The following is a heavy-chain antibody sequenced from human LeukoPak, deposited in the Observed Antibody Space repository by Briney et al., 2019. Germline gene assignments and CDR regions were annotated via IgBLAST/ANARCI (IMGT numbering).Heavy chain of an antibody. Sequence: ASVKVSCKASGYSFTDYYMHWVRQAPGQGLEWMGWINPNSGGTTYAQNFQGRVTITRNTSINTAYMELSSLRSEDTAVYYCARRAVAGLDYWGQGTLVTVSS. CDR3: ARRAVAGLDY. CDR1: GYSFTDYY. CDR2: INPNSGGT. D-gene: IGHD6-19*01. V-gene: IGHV1-2*02. J-gene: IGHJ4*02.